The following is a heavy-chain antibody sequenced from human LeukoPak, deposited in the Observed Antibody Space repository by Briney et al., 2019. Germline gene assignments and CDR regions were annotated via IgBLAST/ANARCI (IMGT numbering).Heavy chain of an antibody. J-gene: IGHJ4*02. CDR3: AKASAMIVVVSKHFDY. D-gene: IGHD3-22*01. CDR2: ISTSSSYI. Sequence: GGSLRLSCGASGFTFSGYSMNWVRQAPGKGLEWVSSISTSSSYIYYADSVKGRFTISRDNSKNTLYLQMNSLRAEDTAIYYCAKASAMIVVVSKHFDYWGQGTLVTVSS. V-gene: IGHV3-21*04. CDR1: GFTFSGYS.